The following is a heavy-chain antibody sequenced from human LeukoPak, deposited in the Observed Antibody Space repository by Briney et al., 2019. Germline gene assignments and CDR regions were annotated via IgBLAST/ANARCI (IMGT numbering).Heavy chain of an antibody. CDR3: ARDWGWEFIDH. CDR1: GFSFRSYA. CDR2: ISYDGSNK. D-gene: IGHD1-26*01. V-gene: IGHV3-30*04. J-gene: IGHJ5*02. Sequence: GRSLRLSCAASGFSFRSYAMHWVRQAPGRGLEWVAVISYDGSNKYFADSVKGRFSISRDNPNNTLYLQMNSLRDADTAVYYCARDWGWEFIDHWGQGTLVTVSS.